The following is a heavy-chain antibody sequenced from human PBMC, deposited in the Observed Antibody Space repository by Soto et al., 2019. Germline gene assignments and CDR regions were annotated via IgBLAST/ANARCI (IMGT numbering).Heavy chain of an antibody. CDR1: GGSISSGSYY. V-gene: IGHV4-39*01. CDR3: ASTDYGSGFMDV. CDR2: IYYSGST. J-gene: IGHJ6*03. Sequence: SETLSLTCTVSGGSISSGSYYWGWIRQPPGKGLEWIGSIYYSGSTYYNPSLKSRVTISVDTSKNQFSLKLSSVTAADTAVYYCASTDYGSGFMDVWGKGTTVTVSS. D-gene: IGHD3-10*01.